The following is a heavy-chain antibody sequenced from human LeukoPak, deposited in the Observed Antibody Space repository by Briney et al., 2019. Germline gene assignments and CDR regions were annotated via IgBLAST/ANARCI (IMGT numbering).Heavy chain of an antibody. D-gene: IGHD4-17*01. CDR2: ISDDGTNV. V-gene: IGHV3-30*04. Sequence: GGSLRLSCVATGFSFSVYPMHWVRQAPGKGLERAAFISDDGTNVHYTDSVKGRFTISRDNSKKALYLEMNSLRADDSAVYYCGRGGFYGDYVAYWGQGTQVTVSP. CDR1: GFSFSVYP. CDR3: GRGGFYGDYVAY. J-gene: IGHJ4*02.